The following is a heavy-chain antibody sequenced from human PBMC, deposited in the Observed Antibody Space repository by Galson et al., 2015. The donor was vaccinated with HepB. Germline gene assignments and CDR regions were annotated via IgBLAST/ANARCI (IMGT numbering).Heavy chain of an antibody. D-gene: IGHD3-3*02. Sequence: SLRLSCAASGLVFSRYDMNWVRQAPGKGLEWVSSISSGDSYIHYVDSVKGRFTISRDNAKNSLYLQMNGLRADDTAVYYCATHFSRSRGGVSYWGQGALVTVSS. CDR3: ATHFSRSRGGVSY. CDR1: GLVFSRYD. CDR2: ISSGDSYI. V-gene: IGHV3-21*06. J-gene: IGHJ4*02.